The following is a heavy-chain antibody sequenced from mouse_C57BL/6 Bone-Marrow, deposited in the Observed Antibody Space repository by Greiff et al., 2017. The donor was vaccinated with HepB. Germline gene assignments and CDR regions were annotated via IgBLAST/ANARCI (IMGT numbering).Heavy chain of an antibody. CDR2: ISSGGSYT. Sequence: EVMLVESGGDLVKPGGSLKLSCAASGFTFSSYGMSWVRQTPDKRLEWVATISSGGSYTYYPDSVKGRFTISRDNAKNTLYLQMSSLKSEDTAMYYGARHKVVAKGNFDVWGTGTTVTVSS. D-gene: IGHD1-1*01. CDR1: GFTFSSYG. J-gene: IGHJ1*03. V-gene: IGHV5-6*01. CDR3: ARHKVVAKGNFDV.